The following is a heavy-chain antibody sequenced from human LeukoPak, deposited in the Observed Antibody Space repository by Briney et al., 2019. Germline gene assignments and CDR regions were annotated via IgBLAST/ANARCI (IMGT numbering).Heavy chain of an antibody. CDR2: IYYSGST. V-gene: IGHV4-30-4*01. CDR1: GGSLSSGGYC. J-gene: IGHJ4*01. CDR3: ARYYDILTGYTGYFDY. Sequence: PSETLSLTCTVSGGSLSSGGYCWSWIRQPPGKGLEWVGSIYYSGSTYYNPSLKSRVIISVDSSKNHFSLKLSSVTAADTAVYYCARYYDILTGYTGYFDYWGQGSLVTVSS. D-gene: IGHD3-9*01.